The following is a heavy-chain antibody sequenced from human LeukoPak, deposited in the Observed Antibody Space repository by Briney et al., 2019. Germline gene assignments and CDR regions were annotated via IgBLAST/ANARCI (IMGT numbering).Heavy chain of an antibody. Sequence: SETLSLTCTVSGGSISSYYWSWIRRPPGKGLEWIGYIYYSGSTNYNPSLKSRVTISVDTSKNQFSLKLSSVTAADTAVYYCAREGGNGYYGMDVWGQGTTVTVSS. J-gene: IGHJ6*02. CDR2: IYYSGST. D-gene: IGHD4-23*01. V-gene: IGHV4-59*01. CDR3: AREGGNGYYGMDV. CDR1: GGSISSYY.